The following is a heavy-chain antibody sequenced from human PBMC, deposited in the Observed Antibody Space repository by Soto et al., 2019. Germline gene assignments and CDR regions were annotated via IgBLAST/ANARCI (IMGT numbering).Heavy chain of an antibody. V-gene: IGHV3-21*01. CDR1: GLTFSSYS. CDR3: ARDRTEDDAFDI. J-gene: IGHJ3*02. CDR2: ISSSSSYI. Sequence: GGSLRLSCAASGLTFSSYSMNWVRQAPGKGLEWVSSISSSSSYIYYADSVKGRFTISRDNAKNSLYLQMNSLRAEDTAAYYCARDRTEDDAFDIWGQGTMVTVSS.